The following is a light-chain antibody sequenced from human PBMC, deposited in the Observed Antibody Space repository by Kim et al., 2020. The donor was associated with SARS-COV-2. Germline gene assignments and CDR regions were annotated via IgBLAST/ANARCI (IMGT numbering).Light chain of an antibody. V-gene: IGKV1-39*01. CDR3: QLTYISPVT. Sequence: DIQMTQSPSSLSASVGDRVTITCRTSQNINSHLNWYHQKPGRAPKLLIYAASTLQGGVPSRFSGSGSETDFTLTISSLQPEDFATYFCQLTYISPVTFGPGTKVDIK. CDR1: QNINSH. J-gene: IGKJ3*01. CDR2: AAS.